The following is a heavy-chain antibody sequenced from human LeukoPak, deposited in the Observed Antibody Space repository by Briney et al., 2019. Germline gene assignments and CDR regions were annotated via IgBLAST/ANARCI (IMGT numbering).Heavy chain of an antibody. CDR2: IYHTGSA. CDR1: GGSMNNYY. CDR3: ARGRGDSKGTSFAF. V-gene: IGHV4-59*01. J-gene: IGHJ4*02. Sequence: PSETLSLTCTVSGGSMNNYYWSWIRQSPGKGLEWIGYIYHTGSATYKPSLKSRVTLSLDTSKNQFSLKLSSVTAADTAVYYCARGRGDSKGTSFAFWGQGTLVTVSS. D-gene: IGHD3-22*01.